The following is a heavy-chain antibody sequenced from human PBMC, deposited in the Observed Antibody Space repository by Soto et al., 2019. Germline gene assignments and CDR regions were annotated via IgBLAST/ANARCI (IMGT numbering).Heavy chain of an antibody. CDR3: ARDRLRLGELSLIGYFDY. CDR2: ISYDGINE. J-gene: IGHJ4*02. D-gene: IGHD3-16*02. CDR1: GFTFTSYA. V-gene: IGHV3-30*15. Sequence: QVQLVESGGSVVQPGRSLRLSCEASGFTFTSYAMHWVRQAPGKGLEWVAVISYDGINEYYADSVKGRFTISRDNSKNTLFLQMSSLRVEVTAVYYCARDRLRLGELSLIGYFDYWGQGTLVTVSS.